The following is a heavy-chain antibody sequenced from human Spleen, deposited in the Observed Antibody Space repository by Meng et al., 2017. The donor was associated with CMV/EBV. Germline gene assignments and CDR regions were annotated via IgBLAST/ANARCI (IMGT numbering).Heavy chain of an antibody. CDR2: IWHDGSNK. D-gene: IGHD3-16*02. J-gene: IGHJ6*02. CDR1: GFTFSSYG. V-gene: IGHV3-33*06. Sequence: GGSLRLSCAASGFTFSSYGMHWVRQAPGKGLEWVAVIWHDGSNKYYTDSVKGRFTISRDNSKNTLYLQMNSLRAEDTAVYYCAKSGLESLPAYYYPMDVWGQGTTVTSP. CDR3: AKSGLESLPAYYYPMDV.